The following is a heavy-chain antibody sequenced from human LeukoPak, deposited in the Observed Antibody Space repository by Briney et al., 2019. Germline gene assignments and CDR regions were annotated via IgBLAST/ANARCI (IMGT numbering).Heavy chain of an antibody. Sequence: ASVKVSCKASGYTFTGYYMHWVRQAPGQGLEWMGWINPNSGGTNYAQKFQGRVTMTRDTSISTAYMELSRLRSDDTAVYYCARAKAWCSSTSCYSWAFDIWGQGTMVTVSS. CDR3: ARAKAWCSSTSCYSWAFDI. CDR1: GYTFTGYY. V-gene: IGHV1-2*02. D-gene: IGHD2-2*01. CDR2: INPNSGGT. J-gene: IGHJ3*02.